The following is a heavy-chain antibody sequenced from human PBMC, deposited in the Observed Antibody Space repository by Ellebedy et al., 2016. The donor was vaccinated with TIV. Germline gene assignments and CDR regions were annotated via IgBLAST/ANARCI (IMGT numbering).Heavy chain of an antibody. CDR2: ISYDGSNK. J-gene: IGHJ6*02. CDR3: ARGRSMDV. V-gene: IGHV3-30-3*01. Sequence: GESLKISXAASGFTFSSYAMHWVRQAPGKGLEWVAVISYDGSNKYYADSVKGRFTISRDNSKNTLYLQMNSLRAEDTAVYYCARGRSMDVWGQGTTVTVSS. CDR1: GFTFSSYA.